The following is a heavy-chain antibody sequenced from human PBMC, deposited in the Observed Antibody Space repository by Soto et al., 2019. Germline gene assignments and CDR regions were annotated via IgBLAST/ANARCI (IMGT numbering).Heavy chain of an antibody. CDR3: ARGGYYYGYDTFDI. V-gene: IGHV1-2*04. CDR1: GYTFTGYY. J-gene: IGHJ3*02. CDR2: INPNTGAT. D-gene: IGHD5-18*01. Sequence: ASVKVSCKASGYTFTGYYMHWVRQAPGQGLEWMGWINPNTGATNYAQKFQGWVTVTRDTSISTAYLELRRLRSDDTAVYYCARGGYYYGYDTFDIWGRGTMVTVSS.